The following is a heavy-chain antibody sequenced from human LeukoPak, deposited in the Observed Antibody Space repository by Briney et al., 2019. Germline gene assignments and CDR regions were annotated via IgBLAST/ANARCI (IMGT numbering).Heavy chain of an antibody. Sequence: GGSLRLSCAASGFTFSSYWMSWVRQAPGKGLEWVANIKQDGSEKYYVDSVKGRFTISRDNAKNSLYLQMNSLRAEDAAVYYCAREASDLGYGDDELDDYWGQGTLVTVSS. CDR3: AREASDLGYGDDELDDY. V-gene: IGHV3-7*03. J-gene: IGHJ4*02. CDR1: GFTFSSYW. D-gene: IGHD4-17*01. CDR2: IKQDGSEK.